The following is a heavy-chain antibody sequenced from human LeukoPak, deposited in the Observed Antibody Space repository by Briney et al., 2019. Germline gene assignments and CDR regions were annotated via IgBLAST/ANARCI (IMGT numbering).Heavy chain of an antibody. CDR1: GFTFSSYS. CDR2: ISSSGSNR. CDR3: ARDPHYYDSSGSFDY. V-gene: IGHV3-48*04. Sequence: KPGGSLRLSCAASGFTFSSYSMMWVRQAPGKGLEWVSYISSSGSNRYYADSVKGRFTISRDNAKNTLYLQMNSLRAEDTAVYYCARDPHYYDSSGSFDYWGQGTLVTVSS. J-gene: IGHJ4*02. D-gene: IGHD3-22*01.